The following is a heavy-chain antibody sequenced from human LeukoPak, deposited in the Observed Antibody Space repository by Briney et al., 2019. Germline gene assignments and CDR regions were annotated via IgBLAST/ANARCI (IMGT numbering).Heavy chain of an antibody. Sequence: HPSETLSLTCAVYGGSFSGYYWSWIRQPPGKGLEWIGEINHSGSTNYNPSLKSRVTISVDTSKNQFSLKLSSVTAADTAVYYCAGGGGIYSSSWSPLDYWGQGTLVTVSS. V-gene: IGHV4-34*01. CDR2: INHSGST. J-gene: IGHJ4*02. CDR1: GGSFSGYY. D-gene: IGHD6-13*01. CDR3: AGGGGIYSSSWSPLDY.